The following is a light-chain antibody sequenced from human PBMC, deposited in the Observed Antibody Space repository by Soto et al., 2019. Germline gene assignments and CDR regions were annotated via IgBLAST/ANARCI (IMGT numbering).Light chain of an antibody. CDR1: QAINSY. CDR3: QHLNAFPLT. J-gene: IGKJ4*01. V-gene: IGKV1-9*01. CDR2: GGS. Sequence: IQLTQSPSSLSASVGDRVTITCRASQAINSYLAWYQQEPGKAPTLLIYGGSTLHSGVPSRFSGSGSETDFTLTISSLQSEDFATYYCQHLNAFPLTFGGGTKVEI.